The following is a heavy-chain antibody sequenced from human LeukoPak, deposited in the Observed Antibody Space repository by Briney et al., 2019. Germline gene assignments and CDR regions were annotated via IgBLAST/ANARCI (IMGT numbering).Heavy chain of an antibody. Sequence: ASVKVSCKASGYTFTGYYMHWVRQAPGQGLEWMGWINPNSGGTNYAQKFQGRVTMTRDTSISTAYMELSRLRSDDTAVFYCARGFQTPSSGWSHYYYYYMDVWGKGTTVTVSS. CDR1: GYTFTGYY. J-gene: IGHJ6*03. V-gene: IGHV1-2*02. CDR3: ARGFQTPSSGWSHYYYYYMDV. D-gene: IGHD6-19*01. CDR2: INPNSGGT.